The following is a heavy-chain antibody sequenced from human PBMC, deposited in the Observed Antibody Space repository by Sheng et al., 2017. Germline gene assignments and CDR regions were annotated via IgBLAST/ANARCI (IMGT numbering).Heavy chain of an antibody. V-gene: IGHV3-33*06. CDR3: AKDPVRGGTMGAD. CDR2: IWYDGSNK. Sequence: ESGGGVVQPGRSLRLSCAASGFTFRYHGMHWVRQAPGKGLEWVAVIWYDGSNKYYADSVKGRFTISRDNSKNTVHLQMNSLRAEDTAVYFCAKDPVRGGTMGADWGQGTLVTVSA. J-gene: IGHJ4*02. D-gene: IGHD1-26*01. CDR1: GFTFRYHG.